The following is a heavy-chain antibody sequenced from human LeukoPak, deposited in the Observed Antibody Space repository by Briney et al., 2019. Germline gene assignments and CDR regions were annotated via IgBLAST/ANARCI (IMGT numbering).Heavy chain of an antibody. Sequence: PSETLSLTCTVSGGSISSYYWGWIRQPPGKGLEWIGSIYYSGSTYYNPSLKSRVTISVATSKNQFSLKLSSVTAADTAVYYCARRDTYYYDSSGYYYDWGQGTLVTVSS. J-gene: IGHJ4*02. V-gene: IGHV4-39*01. D-gene: IGHD3-22*01. CDR1: GGSISSYY. CDR2: IYYSGST. CDR3: ARRDTYYYDSSGYYYD.